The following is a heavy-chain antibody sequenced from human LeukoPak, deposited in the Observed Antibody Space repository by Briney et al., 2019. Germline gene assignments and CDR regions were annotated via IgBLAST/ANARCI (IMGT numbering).Heavy chain of an antibody. V-gene: IGHV3-48*03. D-gene: IGHD2-15*01. J-gene: IGHJ4*02. CDR1: GFTFSSYE. Sequence: GGSLRLSCAASGFTFSSYEMNWVRQAPGKGLEWVSYISSSGSTIYYADSAKGRFTISRDNAKNSLYLQMSSLRAEDTAVYHCARVHRYCSGGSCFFDYWGQGTLVTVSS. CDR2: ISSSGSTI. CDR3: ARVHRYCSGGSCFFDY.